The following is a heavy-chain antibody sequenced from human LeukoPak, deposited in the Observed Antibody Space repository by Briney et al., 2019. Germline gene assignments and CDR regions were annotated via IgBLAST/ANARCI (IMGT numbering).Heavy chain of an antibody. D-gene: IGHD5-12*01. CDR2: IYYSRST. V-gene: IGHV4-59*01. CDR1: GGSISSYY. Sequence: SETLSLTCTVSGGSISSYYWSWIRQPPGKGLEWIRYIYYSRSTNYNPSLKSRVTISVDTSKNQFSLKLSSVTAADTAVYYCARDANRGYSGYDGGYFDYWGQGTLVTVSS. J-gene: IGHJ4*02. CDR3: ARDANRGYSGYDGGYFDY.